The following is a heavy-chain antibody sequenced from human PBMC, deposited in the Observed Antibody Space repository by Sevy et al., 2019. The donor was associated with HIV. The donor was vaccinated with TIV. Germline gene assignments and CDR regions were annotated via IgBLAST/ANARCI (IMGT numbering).Heavy chain of an antibody. J-gene: IGHJ5*02. CDR3: ARDLSKFGYTAMLQEVWFNP. Sequence: GGSLRLSCAASGFTFSDYYMSWIRQAPGKGLEWVSYISSSGSTIYYADSVKGRFTISRDNAKNSLYLQMNSLRAEDTAVYYCARDLSKFGYTAMLQEVWFNPWGQGTLVTVSS. D-gene: IGHD5-18*01. CDR2: ISSSGSTI. CDR1: GFTFSDYY. V-gene: IGHV3-11*01.